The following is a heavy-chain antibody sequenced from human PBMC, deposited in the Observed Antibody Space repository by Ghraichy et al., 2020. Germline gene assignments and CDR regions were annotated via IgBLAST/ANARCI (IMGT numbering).Heavy chain of an antibody. D-gene: IGHD2-2*01. J-gene: IGHJ5*02. CDR3: TAGDYVPAAFIWFDP. CDR2: IRSKAYGGTT. CDR1: GFTFGDYA. Sequence: GESLRLSCTASGFTFGDYAMSWFRQAPGKGLEWVGFIRSKAYGGTTEYAASVKGRFTISRDDSKSIAYLQMNSLKTEDTAVYYCTAGDYVPAAFIWFDPWGQGTLVTVSS. V-gene: IGHV3-49*03.